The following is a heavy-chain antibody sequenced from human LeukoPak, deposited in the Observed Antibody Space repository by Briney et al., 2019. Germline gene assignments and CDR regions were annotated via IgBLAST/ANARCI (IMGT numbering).Heavy chain of an antibody. D-gene: IGHD3-22*01. CDR2: IDPNSGDT. V-gene: IGHV1-2*02. Sequence: ASVKVSCKASGYSFTGYFIHWVRQAPGQGLEWMGCIDPNSGDTKYAQKFQGRVRMPRDTSTRTADMELSRLRSDDTAVYFCARSGSTGYSLDYWGQGTLVTVSS. CDR1: GYSFTGYF. J-gene: IGHJ4*02. CDR3: ARSGSTGYSLDY.